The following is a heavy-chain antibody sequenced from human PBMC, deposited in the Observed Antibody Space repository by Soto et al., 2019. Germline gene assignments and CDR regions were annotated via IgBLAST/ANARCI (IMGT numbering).Heavy chain of an antibody. CDR2: ISSGSDYI. V-gene: IGHV3-21*01. Sequence: GGSLRLSCAASGFTFTAYSMNWFRQAPGKGLEWVSSISSGSDYIFYADSVKGRFTISRDNAKNSLYLQMNSLRAEDTAVYYCARVIVRTSYSDTSGYYFKYWGQGTLVNVSS. CDR3: ARVIVRTSYSDTSGYYFKY. J-gene: IGHJ4*02. CDR1: GFTFTAYS. D-gene: IGHD3-22*01.